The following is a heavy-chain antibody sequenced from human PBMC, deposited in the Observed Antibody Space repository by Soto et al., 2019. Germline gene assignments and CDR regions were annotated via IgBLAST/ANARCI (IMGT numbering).Heavy chain of an antibody. CDR2: ISSSSSYI. V-gene: IGHV3-21*01. J-gene: IGHJ4*02. D-gene: IGHD5-18*01. CDR3: ARDRESGYSYGYQDY. CDR1: GFTFSSYS. Sequence: EVQLVESGGGLVKPGGSLRLSCAASGFTFSSYSMNWVRQAPGKRLEWVSSISSSSSYIYYADAVKGRFTISRDNAKNSLYLQMNSLRAEDTAVYYCARDRESGYSYGYQDYWGQGTLVTVSS.